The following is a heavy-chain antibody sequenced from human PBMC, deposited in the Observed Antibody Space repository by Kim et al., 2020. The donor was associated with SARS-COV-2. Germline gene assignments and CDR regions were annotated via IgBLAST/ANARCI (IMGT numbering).Heavy chain of an antibody. J-gene: IGHJ6*02. V-gene: IGHV4-61*01. CDR3: ARGGGYCSGGSCYTTYYYYGMDV. CDR2: IYYSGST. Sequence: SETLSLTCTVSGGSVSSGSYYWSWIRQPPGKGLEWIGYIYYSGSTNYNPSLKSRVTISVDTSKNQFSLKLSSVTAADTAVYYCARGGGYCSGGSCYTTYYYYGMDVWGQGTTVTVSS. D-gene: IGHD2-15*01. CDR1: GGSVSSGSYY.